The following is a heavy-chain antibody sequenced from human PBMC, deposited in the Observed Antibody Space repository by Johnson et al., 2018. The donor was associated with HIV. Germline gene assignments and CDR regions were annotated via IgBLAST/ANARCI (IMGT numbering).Heavy chain of an antibody. CDR2: IYSGGST. D-gene: IGHD3-10*01. J-gene: IGHJ3*02. Sequence: VQLVESGGGLIQPGGSLRLSCAASGFTVSSNYMSWVRQAPGKGLEWVSVIYSGGSTYYADSVKGRFTISRDNSKNTLYLQMNSLRAEDTAVYYCARVQLNLDNLLWCGELNTPRALDIWGQGTMVTFSS. CDR1: GFTVSSNY. V-gene: IGHV3-66*03. CDR3: ARVQLNLDNLLWCGELNTPRALDI.